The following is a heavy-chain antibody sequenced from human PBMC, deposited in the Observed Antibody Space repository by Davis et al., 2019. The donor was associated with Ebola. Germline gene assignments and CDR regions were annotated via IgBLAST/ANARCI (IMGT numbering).Heavy chain of an antibody. CDR1: GYSFTSGW. D-gene: IGHD7-27*01. J-gene: IGHJ5*02. CDR3: ARQPGADCFDP. V-gene: IGHV5-51*01. CDR2: ISPGDSDT. Sequence: GESLKISCKASGYSFTSGWIGWVRQMPGKGLEWMAIISPGDSDTRYSPSFQGRVTMSVDKSISTAYLQWSSLEASDTAMYYCARQPGADCFDPWGQGTLVTVSS.